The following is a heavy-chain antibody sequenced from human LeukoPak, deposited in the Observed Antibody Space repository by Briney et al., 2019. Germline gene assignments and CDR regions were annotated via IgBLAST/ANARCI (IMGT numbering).Heavy chain of an antibody. J-gene: IGHJ4*02. CDR3: ARGTGVPEPYYFDY. D-gene: IGHD1-14*01. CDR1: GSTFTSYG. V-gene: IGHV1-2*02. CDR2: INPNSGGT. Sequence: ASVKVSCKASGSTFTSYGINWVRQAPGQRLEWMGWINPNSGGTNYAQKFQGRVTMTRDTSISTAYMELSRLRSDDTAVYYCARGTGVPEPYYFDYWGQGILVTVSS.